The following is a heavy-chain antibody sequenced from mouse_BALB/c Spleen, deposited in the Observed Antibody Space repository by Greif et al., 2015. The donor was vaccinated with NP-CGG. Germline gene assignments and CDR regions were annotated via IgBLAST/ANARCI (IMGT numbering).Heavy chain of an antibody. Sequence: QGLLKDSGAELAKPGASVKMSCKASGYTFTSYWMHWVRQRPGQGLEWIGYINPSTGYTEYNQKFKDKATLTADKSSSADYMHLTTLTSEDSAVYYCAKRDSSGYGYWGQCTTLTVSS. J-gene: IGHJ2*01. V-gene: IGHV1-7*01. CDR3: AKRDSSGYGY. CDR1: GYTFTSYW. CDR2: INPSTGYT. D-gene: IGHD3-2*01.